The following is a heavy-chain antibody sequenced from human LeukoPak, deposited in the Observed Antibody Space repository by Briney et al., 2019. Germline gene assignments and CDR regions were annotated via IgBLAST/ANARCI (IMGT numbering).Heavy chain of an antibody. Sequence: SETLSLTCTVSGGSISSSSYYWGWIRQPPGKGLEWIGSMYYSGSTYYNPSLKSRVTISVDTSKNQFSLKLSSVTAADTAVYYCARHPQGAAIVNWGQGTLVTVSS. CDR3: ARHPQGAAIVN. J-gene: IGHJ4*02. V-gene: IGHV4-39*01. CDR1: GGSISSSSYY. D-gene: IGHD2-2*01. CDR2: MYYSGST.